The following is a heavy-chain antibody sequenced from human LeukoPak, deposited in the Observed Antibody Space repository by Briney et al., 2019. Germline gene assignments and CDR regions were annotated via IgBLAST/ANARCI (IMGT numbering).Heavy chain of an antibody. D-gene: IGHD1-1*01. J-gene: IGHJ5*02. V-gene: IGHV4-4*09. CDR2: IYTSGST. Sequence: SETLSLTCTVSGYSINNYYWTWIRQPPGRGLEWIGYIYTSGSTYYNPSLKSRVTISVDTPKNQFSLKLSSVTAADTAVYYCARAGVGTCLWFDPWGQGTLVTVSS. CDR1: GYSINNYY. CDR3: ARAGVGTCLWFDP.